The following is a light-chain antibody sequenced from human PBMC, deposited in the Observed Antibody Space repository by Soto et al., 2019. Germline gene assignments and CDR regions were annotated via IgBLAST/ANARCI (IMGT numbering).Light chain of an antibody. CDR2: GAS. Sequence: EIVMTQSPATLSVSPGERATLSCRASQSVSSNLAWYQQKPGQAPRLLIYGASTRATGIPARFSGSGSGTEFTLTISSLQSEDFAVYYCQQDNKWPPYTCGQGTKLEIK. V-gene: IGKV3-15*01. CDR1: QSVSSN. J-gene: IGKJ2*01. CDR3: QQDNKWPPYT.